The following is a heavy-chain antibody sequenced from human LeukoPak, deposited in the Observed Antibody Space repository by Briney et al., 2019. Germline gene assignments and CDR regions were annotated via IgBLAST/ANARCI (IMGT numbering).Heavy chain of an antibody. Sequence: GGYLRLSCAASGFTFRLYSMNWVRQAPGKGLEWRSYISGSTRTTYDADSVKGRFSISRDNAKNLLYLQMNSLGVEDTAVYYCARSITMAVENAFDIWGQGTMVTVSS. CDR1: GFTFRLYS. CDR2: ISGSTRTT. CDR3: ARSITMAVENAFDI. J-gene: IGHJ3*02. V-gene: IGHV3-48*04. D-gene: IGHD3-10*01.